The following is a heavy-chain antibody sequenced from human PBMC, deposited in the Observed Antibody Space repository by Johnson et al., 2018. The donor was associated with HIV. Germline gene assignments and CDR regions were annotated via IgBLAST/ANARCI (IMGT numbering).Heavy chain of an antibody. CDR1: GFAFYSYG. CDR2: VKSKNDGGRT. Sequence: MLLVESGGGVVQPGRSLRLSCAASGFAFYSYGMHWVRQAPGKGLEWVGGVKSKNDGGRTAYGAPVRGRFTISRDESTNMMYLQMTSLRAEAKAVYYCARYGSQLGDAFDIWGQGTMVTVSS. J-gene: IGHJ3*02. V-gene: IGHV3-15*01. CDR3: ARYGSQLGDAFDI. D-gene: IGHD6-6*01.